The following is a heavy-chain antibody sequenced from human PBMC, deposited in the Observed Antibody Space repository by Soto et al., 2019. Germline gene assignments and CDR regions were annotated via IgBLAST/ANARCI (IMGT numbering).Heavy chain of an antibody. D-gene: IGHD2-21*02. CDR1: GFTFSSYW. V-gene: IGHV3-7*01. CDR3: ARDSHLRGGNSEAYYYYGMDV. J-gene: IGHJ6*02. Sequence: GGSLRLSCAASGFTFSSYWMSWVRQAPGKGLEWVANIKQDGSEKYYVDSVKGRFTISRDNAKNSLYLQMNSLRAEDTAVYYCARDSHLRGGNSEAYYYYGMDVWGQGTTVTVSS. CDR2: IKQDGSEK.